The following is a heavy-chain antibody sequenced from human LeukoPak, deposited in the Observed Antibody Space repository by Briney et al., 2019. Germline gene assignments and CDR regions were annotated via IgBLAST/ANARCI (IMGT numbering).Heavy chain of an antibody. CDR3: AGRLTGYSSGYIH. CDR2: ISGSGTTT. D-gene: IGHD5-18*01. Sequence: PGGSLRLSCAASGLTFSSFGMSWVRQAPGKGLEWVSHISGSGTTTYYADSVKGRFTISRDNSKNTLYLQMNSLRAEDTAVYYCAGRLTGYSSGYIHWGQGTLVTVSS. CDR1: GLTFSSFG. J-gene: IGHJ4*02. V-gene: IGHV3-23*01.